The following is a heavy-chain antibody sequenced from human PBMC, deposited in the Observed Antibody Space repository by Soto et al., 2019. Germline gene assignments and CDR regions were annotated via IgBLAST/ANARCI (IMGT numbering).Heavy chain of an antibody. V-gene: IGHV4-59*01. CDR3: ARVRGVARFDP. Sequence: SETLSLTCTVSGGSISSYYWSWIRQPPGKGLEWIGYIYYSGSTNYNPSLKSRVTISVDTSKNQFSLKLSSVTAADTAVYYCARVRGVARFDPWGQGTLVTVSS. CDR1: GGSISSYY. CDR2: IYYSGST. J-gene: IGHJ5*02. D-gene: IGHD2-21*01.